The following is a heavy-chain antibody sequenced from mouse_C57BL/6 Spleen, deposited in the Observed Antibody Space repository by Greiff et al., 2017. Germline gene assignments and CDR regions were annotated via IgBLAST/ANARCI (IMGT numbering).Heavy chain of an antibody. CDR1: GYTFTSYW. V-gene: IGHV1-69*01. CDR2: IDPSDSYT. CDR3: ASSSYGNYFDY. D-gene: IGHD2-1*01. J-gene: IGHJ2*01. Sequence: QVQLQQPGAELVMPGASVKLSCKASGYTFTSYWMHWVKQRPGQGLEWIGEIDPSDSYTNYNQKFKGKSTLTVDKSSSTAYMQLSSLTSEDSAVYYCASSSYGNYFDYWGQGTTLTVSS.